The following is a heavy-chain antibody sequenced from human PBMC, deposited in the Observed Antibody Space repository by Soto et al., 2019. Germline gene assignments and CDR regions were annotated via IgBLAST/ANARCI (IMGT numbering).Heavy chain of an antibody. V-gene: IGHV1-24*01. J-gene: IGHJ5*02. Sequence: ASVKVSCKVSGYTLTELSMHWVRQAPGKGLEWTGGFDPEDGETIYAQKFQGRVTMTEDTSTDTAYMELSSLRSEDTAVYYCATRVAYYDFWSGYLNWFDPWGQGTLVTVSS. D-gene: IGHD3-3*01. CDR3: ATRVAYYDFWSGYLNWFDP. CDR2: FDPEDGET. CDR1: GYTLTELS.